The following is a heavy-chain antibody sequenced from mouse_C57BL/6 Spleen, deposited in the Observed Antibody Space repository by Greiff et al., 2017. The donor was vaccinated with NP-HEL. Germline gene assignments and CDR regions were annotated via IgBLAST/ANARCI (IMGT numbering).Heavy chain of an antibody. Sequence: EVKVVESGGGLVKPGGSLKLSCAASGFTFSDYGMHWVRQAPEKGLEWVAYISSGSSTIYYADTVKGRFTISRDNAKNTLFLQMTSLRSEDTAMYYCARQVFSYYAMDYWGQGTSVTVSS. CDR2: ISSGSSTI. CDR3: ARQVFSYYAMDY. J-gene: IGHJ4*01. CDR1: GFTFSDYG. V-gene: IGHV5-17*01.